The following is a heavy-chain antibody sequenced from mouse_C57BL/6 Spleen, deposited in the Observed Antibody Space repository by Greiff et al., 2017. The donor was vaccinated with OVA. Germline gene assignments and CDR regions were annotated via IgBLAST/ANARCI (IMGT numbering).Heavy chain of an antibody. V-gene: IGHV1-22*01. J-gene: IGHJ3*01. CDR1: GFTFTDYN. CDR2: INPNNGVT. Sequence: VQLKESGPELVKPGASVKMSCKASGFTFTDYNMHCVMQSHGKSLEWIGYINPNNGVTCYTQKVKGRATLTVNKSSSTAYMELRSLTSEDSAVYYCARRDSNGWFAYWGQGTLVTVSA. CDR3: ARRDSNGWFAY. D-gene: IGHD2-5*01.